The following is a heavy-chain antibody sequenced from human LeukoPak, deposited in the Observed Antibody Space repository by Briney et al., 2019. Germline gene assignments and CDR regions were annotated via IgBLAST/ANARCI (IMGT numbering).Heavy chain of an antibody. CDR3: ARGPISGWSADY. CDR1: GFTFSSYS. CDR2: ISGSSSAI. J-gene: IGHJ4*02. Sequence: GGSLRLSCAASGFTFSSYSMNWVRQAPGKGLEWVSYISGSSSAIYYADSVRGRFTLSRDNAKNSLYLQMNSLRDEDTAVYYCARGPISGWSADYWGQGTLVTVSS. V-gene: IGHV3-48*02. D-gene: IGHD6-19*01.